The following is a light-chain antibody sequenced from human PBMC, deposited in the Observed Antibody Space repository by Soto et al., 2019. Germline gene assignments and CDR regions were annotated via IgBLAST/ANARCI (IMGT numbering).Light chain of an antibody. CDR2: GAT. CDR1: QSVSNN. V-gene: IGKV3-15*01. Sequence: EVVLRQSRGTLSLSPGERDTLSGRASQSVSNNLAWYQQKPGQAPRIVSYGATTRATGIPARFSGSGSGTEFTLTISSLQSEDFAVYYCQKYNNWPWTVGQGSKVDIK. CDR3: QKYNNWPWT. J-gene: IGKJ1*01.